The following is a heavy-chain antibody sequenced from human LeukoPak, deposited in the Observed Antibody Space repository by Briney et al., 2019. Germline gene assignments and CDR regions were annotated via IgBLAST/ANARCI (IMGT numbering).Heavy chain of an antibody. CDR3: AKDWDDILTGSPPDY. D-gene: IGHD3-9*01. CDR2: ISWNSGSI. Sequence: GRSLRLSCAASGFTLDDYAMHWVRQAPGKGLEWVSGISWNSGSIGYADSVKGRFTISRDNAKNSLYLQMNSLRAEDTALYYCAKDWDDILTGSPPDYWGQGTLVTVSS. V-gene: IGHV3-9*01. CDR1: GFTLDDYA. J-gene: IGHJ4*02.